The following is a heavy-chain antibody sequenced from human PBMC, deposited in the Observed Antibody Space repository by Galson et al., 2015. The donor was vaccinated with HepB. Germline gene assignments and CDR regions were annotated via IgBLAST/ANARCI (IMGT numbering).Heavy chain of an antibody. CDR3: ARDLLDYGSGNLYYYYGMDV. Sequence: SVKVSCKASGYTFTSYYMHWVRQAPGQGLEWMGIINPSGGSTRYAQKFQGRVTITRDTSASTAYMELSSLRSEDTAVYYCARDLLDYGSGNLYYYYGMDVWGQATTVTVSS. D-gene: IGHD3-10*01. CDR1: GYTFTSYY. J-gene: IGHJ6*02. CDR2: INPSGGST. V-gene: IGHV1-46*01.